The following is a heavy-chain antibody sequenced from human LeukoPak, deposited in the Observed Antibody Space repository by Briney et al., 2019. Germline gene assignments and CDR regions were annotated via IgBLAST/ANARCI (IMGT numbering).Heavy chain of an antibody. CDR1: GGSISSYY. CDR3: ARGHSSGWPLFDY. D-gene: IGHD6-19*01. V-gene: IGHV4-59*08. CDR2: IYYSGST. J-gene: IGHJ4*02. Sequence: SETLSLTCTVSGGSISSYYWSWIRQPPGKGLEWIGYIYYSGSTNYNPSLKSRVTISVDTSKNQFSLKLTSVTAADTAVYYCARGHSSGWPLFDYWGQGTLVTVSS.